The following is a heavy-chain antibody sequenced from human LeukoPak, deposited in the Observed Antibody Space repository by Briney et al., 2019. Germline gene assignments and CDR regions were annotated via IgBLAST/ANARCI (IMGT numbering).Heavy chain of an antibody. V-gene: IGHV6-1*01. Sequence: ASQTLSLTCAISGDSVSSNSAAWNWIRQPPSRGLEWLGRTYYRSKWFNDYAVSVKSRVTINPDTSKNQFSLQLNSVTPEDTAVYYCARGQTGSGRIFDYWGQGTLVTVSS. CDR2: TYYRSKWFN. CDR3: ARGQTGSGRIFDY. J-gene: IGHJ4*02. CDR1: GDSVSSNSAA. D-gene: IGHD2-15*01.